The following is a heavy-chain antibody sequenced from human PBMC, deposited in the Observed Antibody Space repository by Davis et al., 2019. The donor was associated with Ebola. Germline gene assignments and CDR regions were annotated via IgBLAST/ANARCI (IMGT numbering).Heavy chain of an antibody. D-gene: IGHD6-19*01. J-gene: IGHJ4*02. CDR2: ISYDGSNK. Sequence: GSLRLSCAASGFTFSSYAMHWVRQAPGKGLEWVAVISYDGSNKYYADSVKGRFTISRDNSKNTLYLQLNSLRTEDTALYYCARPCSSGWFGGTRDYWGQGTLVTVSS. CDR3: ARPCSSGWFGGTRDY. V-gene: IGHV3-30*04. CDR1: GFTFSSYA.